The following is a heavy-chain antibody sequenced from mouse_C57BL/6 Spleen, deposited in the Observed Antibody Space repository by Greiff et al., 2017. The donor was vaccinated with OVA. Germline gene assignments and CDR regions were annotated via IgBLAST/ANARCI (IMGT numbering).Heavy chain of an antibody. J-gene: IGHJ3*01. D-gene: IGHD1-1*01. V-gene: IGHV5-4*01. CDR2: ISDGGSYT. Sequence: EVKLMESGGGLVKPGGSLKLSCAASGFTFSSYAMSWVRQTPEKRLEWVATISDGGSYTYYPDNVKGRFTISRDIAKNNLYLQMSHLKSEDTAMYYCAREKGSSYLSWFAYWGQGTLVTVSA. CDR1: GFTFSSYA. CDR3: AREKGSSYLSWFAY.